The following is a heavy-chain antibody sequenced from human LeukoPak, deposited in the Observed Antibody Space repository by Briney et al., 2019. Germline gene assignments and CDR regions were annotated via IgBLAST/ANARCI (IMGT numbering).Heavy chain of an antibody. CDR1: GGSISGYY. CDR3: ARHRDYGSGWWGFDA. D-gene: IGHD6-19*01. CDR2: IYYGGGN. V-gene: IGHV4-59*08. Sequence: PSETLSLTCTVSGGSISGYYWSWIRQPPGKGLEWIAYIYYGGGNNRNPSLKSRVTILVDTSKDQSSLKLSSVTATDTAIYYCARHRDYGSGWWGFDAWGQGTLVTVSS. J-gene: IGHJ5*02.